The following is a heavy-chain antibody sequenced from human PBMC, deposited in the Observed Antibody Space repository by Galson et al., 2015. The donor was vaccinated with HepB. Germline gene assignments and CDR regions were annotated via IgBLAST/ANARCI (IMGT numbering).Heavy chain of an antibody. CDR1: GGTFSSYA. CDR2: IIPILGIA. CDR3: ARELDYSNTSDN. J-gene: IGHJ4*02. D-gene: IGHD4-11*01. V-gene: IGHV1-69*04. Sequence: SVKVSCKASGGTFSSYAISWVRQAPGQGLEWMGRIIPILGIANYAQKFQGRVTITADKSTTTAYMELSSLRSEDTPVYYCARELDYSNTSDNWGQGTLVAVAS.